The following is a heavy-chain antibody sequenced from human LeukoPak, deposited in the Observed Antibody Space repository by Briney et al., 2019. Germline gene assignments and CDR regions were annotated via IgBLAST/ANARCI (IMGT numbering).Heavy chain of an antibody. CDR2: ISWNSGSI. CDR3: APGCYDSSGYYCPLDY. CDR1: GFTFDDYA. V-gene: IGHV3-9*01. Sequence: PGGSLRLSCAASGFTFDDYAMHWVRQAPGKGLEWVAGISWNSGSIGYADSVKGRFTISRDNAKNSLYLQMNSLRAEDTALYYYAPGCYDSSGYYCPLDYWGQGTLVTVSS. J-gene: IGHJ4*02. D-gene: IGHD3-22*01.